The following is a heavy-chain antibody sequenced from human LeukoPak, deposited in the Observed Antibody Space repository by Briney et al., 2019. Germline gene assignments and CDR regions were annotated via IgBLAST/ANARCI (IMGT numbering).Heavy chain of an antibody. V-gene: IGHV3-7*01. J-gene: IGHJ4*02. CDR2: IKQDGSEK. Sequence: PGGSLRLSCAASGFTFSSYWMSWVRQAPGKGLEWVANIKQDGSEKYYVDSVKGRFTISRDNAKNSLYLQMNSLRAEDTAVYYCAREGTVTRVYFDYWGQGTLVTVSS. CDR3: AREGTVTRVYFDY. CDR1: GFTFSSYW. D-gene: IGHD4-17*01.